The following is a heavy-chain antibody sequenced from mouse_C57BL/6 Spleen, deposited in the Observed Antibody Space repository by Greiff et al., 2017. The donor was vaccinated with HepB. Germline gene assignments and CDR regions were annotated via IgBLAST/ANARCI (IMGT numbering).Heavy chain of an antibody. D-gene: IGHD1-1*02. V-gene: IGHV1-4*01. CDR3: AGWSYFDY. J-gene: IGHJ2*01. CDR1: GYTFTSYT. Sequence: VQLQQSGAELARPGASVKMSCKASGYTFTSYTMHWVKQRPGQGLEWIGYINPSSGYTKYNQKFKDKATLTADKSSSTAYMQLSSLTSEDSAVYYCAGWSYFDYWGQGTTLTVSS. CDR2: INPSSGYT.